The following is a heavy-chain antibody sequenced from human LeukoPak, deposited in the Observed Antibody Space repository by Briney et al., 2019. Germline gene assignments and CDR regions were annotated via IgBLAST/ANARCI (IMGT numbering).Heavy chain of an antibody. D-gene: IGHD2-2*01. CDR1: GGTFSSYA. J-gene: IGHJ5*02. V-gene: IGHV1-69*05. CDR2: IIPIFGTA. CDR3: AREMPRYSTSRNWFDP. Sequence: ASVKVSCKASGGTFSSYAISWVRQAPGQGLEWMGGIIPIFGTANYAQKFQGRVTITRDTSASTVYMELSSLRSEDTAVYYCAREMPRYSTSRNWFDPWGQGTLVTVSS.